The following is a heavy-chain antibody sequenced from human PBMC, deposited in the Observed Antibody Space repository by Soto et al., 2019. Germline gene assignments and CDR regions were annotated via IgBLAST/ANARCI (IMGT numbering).Heavy chain of an antibody. CDR3: ASSTMIVVITA. CDR2: ISGSNNRT. V-gene: IGHV3-23*01. CDR1: GFTFSNYA. J-gene: IGHJ5*02. Sequence: EVQLLESGGGLVQPGGSLRISCAASGFTFSNYAMNWVRQAPGKGLEWVSIISGSNNRTYYADSVKGRFTISRDNSQNTLYLQMNSLRADDTAIYYCASSTMIVVITAWGQGTLVTVSS. D-gene: IGHD3-22*01.